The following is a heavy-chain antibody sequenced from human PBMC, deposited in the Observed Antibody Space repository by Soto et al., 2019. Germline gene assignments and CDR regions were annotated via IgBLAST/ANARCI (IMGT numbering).Heavy chain of an antibody. CDR1: GFTFSSYA. Sequence: GGSLRLSCAASGFTFSSYAMHWVRQAPGKGLEWVAVISYDGSNKYYADSVKGRFTISRDNSKNTLYLQMNSLRAEDTAVYYCARERATELLWFGEAPDYWGQGTLVTVSS. CDR3: ARERATELLWFGEAPDY. D-gene: IGHD3-10*01. J-gene: IGHJ4*02. V-gene: IGHV3-30-3*01. CDR2: ISYDGSNK.